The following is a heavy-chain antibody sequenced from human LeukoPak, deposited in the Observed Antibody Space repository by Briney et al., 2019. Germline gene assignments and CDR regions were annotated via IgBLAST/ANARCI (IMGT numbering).Heavy chain of an antibody. V-gene: IGHV3-21*01. D-gene: IGHD6-13*01. CDR1: GFTFSSYN. Sequence: PGGSLRLSCAASGFTFSSYNMNWVRQAPGKGLEWVSSISSSSSYIYYADSVKGRFTISRDNAKNSLYLQMNSLRAEDTAVYYCAREGDSSSYSWFAFDIWGQGTMVTVSS. J-gene: IGHJ3*02. CDR2: ISSSSSYI. CDR3: AREGDSSSYSWFAFDI.